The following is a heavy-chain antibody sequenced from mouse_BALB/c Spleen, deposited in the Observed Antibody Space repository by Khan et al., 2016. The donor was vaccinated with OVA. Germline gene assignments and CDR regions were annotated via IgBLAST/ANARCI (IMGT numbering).Heavy chain of an antibody. J-gene: IGHJ3*01. CDR3: ARGSGYGNFVAY. D-gene: IGHD2-1*01. CDR1: GYIFTSYW. Sequence: QVQLKQSGGDLVRPGASVKLSCKPSGYIFTSYWIHWVKQRSGQGLEWIARIYPGTGSTYYNEKFKGKATLTADNSSSTAYMQLSSLESEDSSVYLCARGSGYGNFVAYWGQGTLVTVAA. V-gene: IGHV1-76*01. CDR2: IYPGTGST.